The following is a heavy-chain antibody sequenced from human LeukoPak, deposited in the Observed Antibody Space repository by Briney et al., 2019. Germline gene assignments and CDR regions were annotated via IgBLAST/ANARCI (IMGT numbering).Heavy chain of an antibody. J-gene: IGHJ5*02. Sequence: SETLSLTCAVYGGSFSGYYWSWIRQPPGKGLEWIGEINHSGNTNYNPSLKSRVTISVGTSKNQFSLKLSSVTAADTAVYYCARGRPPRYCSGGSCYRAPAHNWFDPWGQGTLVTVSS. V-gene: IGHV4-34*01. CDR2: INHSGNT. D-gene: IGHD2-15*01. CDR1: GGSFSGYY. CDR3: ARGRPPRYCSGGSCYRAPAHNWFDP.